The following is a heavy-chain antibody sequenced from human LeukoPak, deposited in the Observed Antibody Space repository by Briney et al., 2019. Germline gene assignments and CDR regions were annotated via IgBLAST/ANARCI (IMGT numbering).Heavy chain of an antibody. CDR1: GGSFSGYY. J-gene: IGHJ4*02. CDR2: INHSGST. V-gene: IGHV4-34*01. D-gene: IGHD2-15*01. CDR3: ASRCSGGSCYFVGPYFDY. Sequence: SETRSLTCAVYGGSFSGYYWSWIRQPPGKGLEWIGEINHSGSTNYHPSLKSRVTISVDTSKNQFSLKLSSVTAADTAVYYCASRCSGGSCYFVGPYFDYWGQGTLVTVSS.